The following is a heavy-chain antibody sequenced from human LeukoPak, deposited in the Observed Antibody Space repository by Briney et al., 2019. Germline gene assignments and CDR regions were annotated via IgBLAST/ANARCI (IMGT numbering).Heavy chain of an antibody. CDR2: ISSSRSYI. CDR1: GFTLSSYY. D-gene: IGHD6-13*01. CDR3: ARAPTSEQQLQFDY. V-gene: IGHV3-21*01. J-gene: IGHJ4*02. Sequence: GGSLRLSCVVSGFTLSSYYMNWVRQAPGKGLEWVSSISSSRSYIYYADSVKGRFTISRDNAKNSLYLQMNSLRAEDTAVYYCARAPTSEQQLQFDYWGQGTLVTVSS.